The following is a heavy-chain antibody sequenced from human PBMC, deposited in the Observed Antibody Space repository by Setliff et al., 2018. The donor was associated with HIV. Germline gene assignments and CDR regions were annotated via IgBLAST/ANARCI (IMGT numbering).Heavy chain of an antibody. CDR1: GGSFTDIGGSFTDYY. Sequence: SETLSLTCAVFGGSFTDIGGSFTDYYWIWIRQPPGKGLEWIGHIYTSGSTSYNPSLKSRVTMSVGTSKNQFSLKLSSVTAADTAVYYCARHKSQPYYFDYWGQGTLVTVSS. J-gene: IGHJ4*02. CDR2: IYTSGST. CDR3: ARHKSQPYYFDY. V-gene: IGHV4-59*08.